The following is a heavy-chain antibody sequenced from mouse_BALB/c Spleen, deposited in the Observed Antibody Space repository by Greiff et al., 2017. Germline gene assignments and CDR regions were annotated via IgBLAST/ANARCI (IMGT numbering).Heavy chain of an antibody. Sequence: EVQLQQSGPELVKPGASMKISCKASGYSFTGYTMNWVKQSHGKNLEWIGLINPYNGGTSYNQKFKGKATLTVDKSSSTAYMELLSLTSEDSAVYYCASGRGYDYGVYAMDYWGQGTSVTVSS. CDR3: ASGRGYDYGVYAMDY. CDR1: GYSFTGYT. V-gene: IGHV1-18*01. J-gene: IGHJ4*01. CDR2: INPYNGGT. D-gene: IGHD2-4*01.